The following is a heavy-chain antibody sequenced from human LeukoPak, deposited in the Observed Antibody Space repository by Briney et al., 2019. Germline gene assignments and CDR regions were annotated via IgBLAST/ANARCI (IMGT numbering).Heavy chain of an antibody. J-gene: IGHJ5*02. Sequence: SVKVSCKASGYTFTSYYMHWVRQAPGQGLERMGGIIPIFGTANYAQKFQGRVTITADESTSTAYMELSSLRSEDTAVYYCARAIVVVVAATGQHNWFDPWGQGTLVTVSS. D-gene: IGHD2-15*01. CDR1: GYTFTSYY. CDR2: IIPIFGTA. CDR3: ARAIVVVVAATGQHNWFDP. V-gene: IGHV1-69*13.